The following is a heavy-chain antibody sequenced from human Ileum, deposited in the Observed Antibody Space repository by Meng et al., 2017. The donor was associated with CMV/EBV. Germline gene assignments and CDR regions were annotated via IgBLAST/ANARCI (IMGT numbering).Heavy chain of an antibody. Sequence: QAQQKHWGAPLVKSCEILSLTCAFDSGCFRGSYGSWILQAPGQGLEWIGEIHSSGITNSNTSLDSRVTISEDTSNSQFSMRLTSLTAEDKAVYCSPRGEDNNKVGVHWGQGTLVTVSS. CDR1: SGCFRGSY. CDR3: PRGEDNNKVGVH. D-gene: IGHD1/OR15-1a*01. J-gene: IGHJ4*02. V-gene: IGHV4-34*01. CDR2: IHSSGIT.